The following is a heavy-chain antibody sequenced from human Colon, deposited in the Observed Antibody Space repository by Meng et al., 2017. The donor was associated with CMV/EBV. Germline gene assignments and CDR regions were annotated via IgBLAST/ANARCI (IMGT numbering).Heavy chain of an antibody. CDR2: IHQSGIT. V-gene: IGHV4-34*01. CDR1: GGSFSNYY. Sequence: QVQLQDSGPRLLKPSETLSLSCVVSGGSFSNYYWSWIRQSPGKGLELIGDIHQSGITNHNPSLKSRVTISKDTSKNQFSLKLSSVTAADTALYYCAGGTYQAWEVLYFWGQGTLVTVSS. J-gene: IGHJ4*02. CDR3: AGGTYQAWEVLYF. D-gene: IGHD3-10*01.